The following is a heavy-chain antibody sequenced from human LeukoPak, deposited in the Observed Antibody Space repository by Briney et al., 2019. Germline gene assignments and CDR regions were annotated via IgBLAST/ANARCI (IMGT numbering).Heavy chain of an antibody. V-gene: IGHV3-66*01. J-gene: IGHJ6*03. CDR2: IYSGGST. CDR3: ASTRNYYYYMDV. CDR1: GFTVSSNY. Sequence: RGPLRLSCAASGFTVSSNYMSWVRQAPGKGLEWVSVIYSGGSTYYADSVKGRFTISRDNSKNTLYLQMNSLRAEDTAVYYCASTRNYYYYMDVWGKGTTVTISS.